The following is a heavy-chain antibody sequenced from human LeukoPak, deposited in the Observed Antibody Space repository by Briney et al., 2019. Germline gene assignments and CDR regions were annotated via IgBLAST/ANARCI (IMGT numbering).Heavy chain of an antibody. D-gene: IGHD2-21*02. V-gene: IGHV4-59*06. CDR3: AGTYCGGDCYTLGKPFGY. J-gene: IGHJ4*02. CDR1: GGSISSYY. Sequence: SETLSLTCTVSGGSISSYYWSWIRQPPGKGLEWIGYIYYSGSTYYNPSLKSRVTISVDTSKKQFSLKLSSVTAADTAVYYCAGTYCGGDCYTLGKPFGYWGQGTLVTVSS. CDR2: IYYSGST.